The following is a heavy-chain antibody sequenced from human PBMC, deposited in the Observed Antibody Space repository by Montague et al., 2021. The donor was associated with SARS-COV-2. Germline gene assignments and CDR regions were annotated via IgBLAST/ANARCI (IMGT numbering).Heavy chain of an antibody. CDR1: GCSISTCSFP. CDR3: ARGGADFGDYGWLDP. CDR2: LFPGCIT. Sequence: TLSLTCTVSGCSISTCSFPWSWFWQPTGKGPEWLGYLFPGCITYSNASFQSRVTISIDTSKNQLSLRLTSITAADTAVYFCARGGADFGDYGWLDPWGQVTLVTVS. D-gene: IGHD4-17*01. J-gene: IGHJ5*02. V-gene: IGHV4-30-2*01.